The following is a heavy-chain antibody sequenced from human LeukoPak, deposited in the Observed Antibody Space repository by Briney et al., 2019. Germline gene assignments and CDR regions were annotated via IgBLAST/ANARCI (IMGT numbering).Heavy chain of an antibody. J-gene: IGHJ2*01. CDR2: ISSTSIYR. CDR1: GFTFSAYS. CDR3: ARAPVYYDESRGHLKISNWYLDL. Sequence: PGGSLRLSCAASGFTFSAYSMNWVRQAPGKGLEWVSSISSTSIYRYYGDSVKGRFTISRDNAKNSLYLQMNSLRAEDTAVFYCARAPVYYDESRGHLKISNWYLDLWGRGTLVTVSS. V-gene: IGHV3-21*01. D-gene: IGHD3-22*01.